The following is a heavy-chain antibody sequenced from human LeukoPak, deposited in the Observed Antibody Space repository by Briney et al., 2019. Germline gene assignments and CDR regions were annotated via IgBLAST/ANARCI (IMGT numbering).Heavy chain of an antibody. CDR2: INQDGSEK. D-gene: IGHD3-16*01. CDR1: GFTFTTYW. CDR3: ARGGKLHPQSPY. V-gene: IGHV3-7*01. J-gene: IGHJ4*02. Sequence: PGGSLRLSCAASGFTFTTYWMSWVRQAPGKGLEWVANINQDGSEKYYVDSVKGRFTISRDNGKNSLYLQMNSLGAEDTAVYYCARGGKLHPQSPYWGQETLVTVSS.